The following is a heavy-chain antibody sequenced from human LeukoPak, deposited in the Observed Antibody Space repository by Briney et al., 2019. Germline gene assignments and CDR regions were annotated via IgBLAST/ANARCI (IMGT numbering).Heavy chain of an antibody. CDR2: IDWDDDK. Sequence: ESGPALVKPTQTLTLTCTFSGFSLSTSGMRVSWIRKPPGKALEWLARIDWDDDKFHSTSLKTRLTISKDTSKNQVVLTMTNVDPVDTATYYCARSSGYDLNFDYWGQGTLVTVSS. J-gene: IGHJ4*02. CDR3: ARSSGYDLNFDY. CDR1: GFSLSTSGMR. D-gene: IGHD5-12*01. V-gene: IGHV2-70*04.